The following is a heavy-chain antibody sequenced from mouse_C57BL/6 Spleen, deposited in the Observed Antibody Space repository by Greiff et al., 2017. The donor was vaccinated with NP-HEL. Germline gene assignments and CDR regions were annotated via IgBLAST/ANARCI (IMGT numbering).Heavy chain of an antibody. CDR3: ARSVYYGSSYVGWYFDV. V-gene: IGHV1-80*01. Sequence: VQLQQSGAELVKPGASVKISCKASGYAFSSYWMNWVKQRPGKGLEWIGQIYPGDGDTNYNGKFKGKATLTADKSSSTAYMHLSSLPSVDTAFYLCARSVYYGSSYVGWYFDVWGTGTTVTVSS. CDR2: IYPGDGDT. D-gene: IGHD1-1*01. J-gene: IGHJ1*03. CDR1: GYAFSSYW.